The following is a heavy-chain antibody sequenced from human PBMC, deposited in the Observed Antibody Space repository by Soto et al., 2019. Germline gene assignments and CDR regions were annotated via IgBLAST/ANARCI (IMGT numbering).Heavy chain of an antibody. V-gene: IGHV4-39*07. Sequence: SETLSLTCTVSGGSISSSSYYWGWIRQPPGKGLEWIGSIYYSGSTYYNPSLKSRVTISVDTSKNQFSLKLSSVTAADTAMYYCARTSAAGKYYYGMDVWGQGTTVTVSS. CDR2: IYYSGST. D-gene: IGHD6-13*01. CDR3: ARTSAAGKYYYGMDV. J-gene: IGHJ6*02. CDR1: GGSISSSSYY.